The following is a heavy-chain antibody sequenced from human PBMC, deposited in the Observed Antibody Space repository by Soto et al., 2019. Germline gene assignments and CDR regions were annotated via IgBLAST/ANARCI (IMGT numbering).Heavy chain of an antibody. CDR2: ISGSGGST. CDR1: GFTFSSYA. Sequence: PGGSLRLSCAASGFTFSSYAMSWVRQAPGKGLEWVSAISGSGGSTYYADSVKGRFTISRDNSKNTLYLQMNSLRAEDTAVYYCAKNGDSSGYTFGYFDYWGQGTLVTVSS. V-gene: IGHV3-23*01. CDR3: AKNGDSSGYTFGYFDY. J-gene: IGHJ4*02. D-gene: IGHD3-22*01.